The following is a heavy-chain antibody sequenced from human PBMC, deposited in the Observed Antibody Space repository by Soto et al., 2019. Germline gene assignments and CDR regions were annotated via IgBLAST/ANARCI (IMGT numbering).Heavy chain of an antibody. CDR1: GFSLRDYA. Sequence: GGSLRLSCTTSGFSLRDYAMDWVRQAPGKGLEWVSLISDSDDGTKHADSVKGRFTISRDNSKNTLYLQMNSLRADDTAVYYCAKLFFAVTTIDYWGLGTLVTVSS. CDR3: AKLFFAVTTIDY. CDR2: ISDSDDGT. J-gene: IGHJ4*02. V-gene: IGHV3-23*01. D-gene: IGHD4-17*01.